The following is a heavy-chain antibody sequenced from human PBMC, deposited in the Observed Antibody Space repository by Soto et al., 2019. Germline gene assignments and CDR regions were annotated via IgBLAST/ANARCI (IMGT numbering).Heavy chain of an antibody. Sequence: SETLSLTCAVYGGSFSGYYWSWIRQPPGKGLEWIGEINHSGSTNYNPSLKSRVTISVDTSKNQFSLKLSSVTAADTAVYYCARAGRTFDTDYWGQGTLVTVSS. J-gene: IGHJ4*02. CDR1: GGSFSGYY. V-gene: IGHV4-34*01. CDR3: ARAGRTFDTDY. CDR2: INHSGST. D-gene: IGHD2-15*01.